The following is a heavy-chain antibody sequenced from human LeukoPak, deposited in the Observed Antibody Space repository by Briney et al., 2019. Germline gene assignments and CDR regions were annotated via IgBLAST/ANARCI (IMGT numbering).Heavy chain of an antibody. Sequence: GGSLRLSCAASGFTFSSYWMHWVRQAPGKGLVWVSRINTDGSSTSYADSVKGRFTISRDNAKNTLYLQMNSLRAEDTAVYYCARGNYGDAFDIWGQGTMVTVSS. CDR2: INTDGSST. J-gene: IGHJ3*02. V-gene: IGHV3-74*01. CDR3: ARGNYGDAFDI. D-gene: IGHD1-7*01. CDR1: GFTFSSYW.